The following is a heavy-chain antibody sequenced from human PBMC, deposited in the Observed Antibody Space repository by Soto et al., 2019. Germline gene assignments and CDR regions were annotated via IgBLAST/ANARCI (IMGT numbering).Heavy chain of an antibody. V-gene: IGHV4-61*01. J-gene: IGHJ3*02. Sequence: QVQLQESGPGLVKPSETLSLTCTVSGGSVSGGNYYWSWIRQPPGKGLEWIGYIHYSGSTNYNPSLKSRVTISMYTSNIQFALRLTSVTAADTAVYYCAREVPAVSDAFDIWGQGTMVTVSS. CDR3: AREVPAVSDAFDI. CDR2: IHYSGST. CDR1: GGSVSGGNYY. D-gene: IGHD2-2*01.